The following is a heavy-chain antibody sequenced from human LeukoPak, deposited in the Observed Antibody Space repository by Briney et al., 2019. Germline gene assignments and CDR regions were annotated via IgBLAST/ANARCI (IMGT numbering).Heavy chain of an antibody. D-gene: IGHD3-16*01. J-gene: IGHJ3*02. Sequence: SETLSLTCAVYGGSFSGYYWSWIRQPPGKGLEWIGEINHSGSTNYNPSLKSRVTISVDTSKNQFSLKLSSVTAADTAVYYCARVRWLAGEAFDIWGQGTMVTVSS. V-gene: IGHV4-34*01. CDR2: INHSGST. CDR3: ARVRWLAGEAFDI. CDR1: GGSFSGYY.